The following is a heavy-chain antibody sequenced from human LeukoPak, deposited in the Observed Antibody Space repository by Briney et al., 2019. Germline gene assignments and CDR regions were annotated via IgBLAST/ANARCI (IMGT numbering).Heavy chain of an antibody. CDR2: ISGSGGTT. D-gene: IGHD4-17*01. J-gene: IGHJ1*01. CDR1: GFTFSNYA. CDR3: AKCGMTTVTLVYFQH. V-gene: IGHV3-23*01. Sequence: PGGSLRLSCAASGFTFSNYAMSWVRQAPGQGLEWVSVISGSGGTTYYADSVKGRFTISRDNSKNTLYLQMNSLRAEDTAVYYCAKCGMTTVTLVYFQHWGQGTLVTVSS.